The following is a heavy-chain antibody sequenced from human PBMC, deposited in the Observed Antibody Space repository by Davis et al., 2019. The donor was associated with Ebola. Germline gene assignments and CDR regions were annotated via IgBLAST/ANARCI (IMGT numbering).Heavy chain of an antibody. V-gene: IGHV3-9*01. CDR1: GFTFEDYV. Sequence: GGSLRLSCAASGFTFEDYVMHWVRQGPGKGLEWVSGISWNSVSIGYADSVKGRFTISRDNAKNSLYLQMNRLRAEDTALYYCAKETGLSGMDVWGQGTTVTVSS. D-gene: IGHD1-1*01. J-gene: IGHJ6*02. CDR3: AKETGLSGMDV. CDR2: ISWNSVSI.